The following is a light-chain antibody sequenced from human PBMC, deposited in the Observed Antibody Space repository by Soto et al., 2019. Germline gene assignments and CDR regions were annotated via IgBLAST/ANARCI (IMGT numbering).Light chain of an antibody. CDR3: QQRSNWPRT. Sequence: EIVLTQSPATLSLSPGERATLSCRASQSVNSYLDWYQQKPGQAPRLLIYGASNRATGIPARFSGSGSGTDFTLTISSLEPEDFAVYYCQQRSNWPRTFGQGTKLEIK. CDR1: QSVNSY. V-gene: IGKV3-11*01. J-gene: IGKJ2*01. CDR2: GAS.